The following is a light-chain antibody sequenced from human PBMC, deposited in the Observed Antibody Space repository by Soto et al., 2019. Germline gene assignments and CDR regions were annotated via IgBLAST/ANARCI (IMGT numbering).Light chain of an antibody. CDR3: CSYAGSYSHWV. V-gene: IGLV2-23*01. CDR2: EGS. Sequence: QSVLTQPASVSGSRGQSITISCTGTSSDLGTYNFVSWYQQHPGKAPKLIIYEGSKRPSGVSNRLSGSKSGNTASLTISGLQAEDEANYYCCSYAGSYSHWVFGGGTKVTVL. J-gene: IGLJ3*02. CDR1: SSDLGTYNF.